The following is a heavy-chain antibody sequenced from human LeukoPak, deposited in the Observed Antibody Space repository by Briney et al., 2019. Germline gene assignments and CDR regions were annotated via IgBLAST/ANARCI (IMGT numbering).Heavy chain of an antibody. V-gene: IGHV3-20*01. CDR3: AREYYYDSSGYYDAFDI. J-gene: IGHJ3*02. CDR2: INWNGGST. D-gene: IGHD3-22*01. CDR1: GFTVSSNY. Sequence: PGGSLRLSCAASGFTVSSNYMSWVRQAPGKGLEWVSGINWNGGSTGYADSVKGRFTISRDNAKNSLYLQMNSLRAEDTALYHCAREYYYDSSGYYDAFDIWGQGTMVTVSS.